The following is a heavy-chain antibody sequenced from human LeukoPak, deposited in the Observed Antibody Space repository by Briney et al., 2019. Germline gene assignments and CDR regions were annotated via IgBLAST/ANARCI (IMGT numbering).Heavy chain of an antibody. CDR3: AGLVGRYSSGLYYYYFDY. Sequence: SGTLSLTCAVSGGSISSNNWWSWVRQPPGKGLEWIGEIYHSGSTNYNPSLKGRVTISIDKSKNQFFLNLSSVTAADTAVYYCAGLVGRYSSGLYYYYFDYWGQGTLVTVSS. CDR2: IYHSGST. CDR1: GGSISSNNW. J-gene: IGHJ4*02. D-gene: IGHD3-22*01. V-gene: IGHV4-4*02.